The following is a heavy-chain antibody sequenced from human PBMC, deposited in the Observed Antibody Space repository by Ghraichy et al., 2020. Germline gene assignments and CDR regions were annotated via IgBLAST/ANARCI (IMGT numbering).Heavy chain of an antibody. Sequence: SETLSLTCSVSGGSIGSPTYYWNWIRRPAGRGLEWIGRIYNNGGTNYNTSLKSRVPISVDTSKNQFSLHLSSVTAADTAVYYCARGGIAAYNWFDPWGKGTLVTVSP. CDR2: IYNNGGT. D-gene: IGHD6-6*01. J-gene: IGHJ5*02. CDR3: ARGGIAAYNWFDP. V-gene: IGHV4-61*02. CDR1: GGSIGSPTYY.